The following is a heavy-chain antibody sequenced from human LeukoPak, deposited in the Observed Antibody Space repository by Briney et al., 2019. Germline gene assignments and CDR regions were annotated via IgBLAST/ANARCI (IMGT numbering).Heavy chain of an antibody. Sequence: SETLSLTCTVSGGSLSSYYWSWIRQPAGKGLEWIGRIYTSGSTNYNPSLKSRVTMSVDTSKNQISLKLSSVTAADTAVYYCARTVDTAMFYDYWGQGTLVTVSS. CDR1: GGSLSSYY. D-gene: IGHD5-18*01. J-gene: IGHJ4*02. CDR2: IYTSGST. V-gene: IGHV4-4*07. CDR3: ARTVDTAMFYDY.